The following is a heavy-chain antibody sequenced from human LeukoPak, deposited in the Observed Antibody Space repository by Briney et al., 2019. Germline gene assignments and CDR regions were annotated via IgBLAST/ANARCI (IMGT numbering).Heavy chain of an antibody. D-gene: IGHD6-6*01. CDR1: GGSFSGYY. CDR2: INHSGST. CDR3: ARGKAARSYYYYYMDV. Sequence: SETLSPTCAVYGGSFSGYYWSWIRQPPGKGLEWIGEINHSGSTNYNPSLKSRVTISVDTSKNQFSLKLSSVTAADTAVYYCARGKAARSYYYYYMDVWGKGTTVTVSS. J-gene: IGHJ6*03. V-gene: IGHV4-34*01.